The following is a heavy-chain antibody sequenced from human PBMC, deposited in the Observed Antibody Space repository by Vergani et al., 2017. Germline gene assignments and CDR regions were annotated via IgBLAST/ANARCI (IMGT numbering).Heavy chain of an antibody. J-gene: IGHJ6*03. CDR1: GFTFSTYA. D-gene: IGHD2-21*01. CDR2: IYYDGSKK. CDR3: VREGSYCGATACRNPSYVYYYQMDV. Sequence: QVQLVESGGGVVQPVRSLRLSCTSSGFTFSTYAMHWVRQAPGKGLEWVAIIYYDGSKKYYADSVKGRFTISRDNSRNTLYLLMSSLRAEDTAIYYCVREGSYCGATACRNPSYVYYYQMDVWGEGTTVTVSS. V-gene: IGHV3-33*01.